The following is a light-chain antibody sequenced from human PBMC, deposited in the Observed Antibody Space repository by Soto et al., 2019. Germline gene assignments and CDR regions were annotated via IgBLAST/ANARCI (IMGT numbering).Light chain of an antibody. J-gene: IGKJ4*01. CDR2: GAS. V-gene: IGKV3-20*01. CDR1: QGVSSSY. CDR3: QHYRTS. Sequence: EIVLTQSPGTLSPGERATLSCRASQGVSSSYLAWYQQKPGQPPRLLIYGASSRATGIPDRFSGSGSGTDFTLTITRLEPEDFAVYYCQHYRTSFGGGTKVEIK.